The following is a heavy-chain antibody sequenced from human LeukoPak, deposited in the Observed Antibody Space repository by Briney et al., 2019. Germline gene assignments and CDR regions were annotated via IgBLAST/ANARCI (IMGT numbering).Heavy chain of an antibody. J-gene: IGHJ2*01. CDR2: INHSGST. D-gene: IGHD5-24*01. Sequence: PSETLSLTCAVYGGSFSGYYWSWICQPPGKGLEWIGEINHSGSTNYNPSLKSRVTISVDTSKNQFSLKLSSVTAADTAVYYCARGVGRWLHLRYWYFDLWGRGTLVTVSS. CDR3: ARGVGRWLHLRYWYFDL. V-gene: IGHV4-34*01. CDR1: GGSFSGYY.